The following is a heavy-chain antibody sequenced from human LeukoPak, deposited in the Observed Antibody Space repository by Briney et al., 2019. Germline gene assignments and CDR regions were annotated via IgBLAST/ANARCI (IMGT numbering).Heavy chain of an antibody. V-gene: IGHV1-69*05. CDR2: IIPIFGTA. D-gene: IGHD2-2*01. Sequence: GSSVKVSCKASGGTFSSYAISWVRQAPGQGLEWMGGIIPIFGTANYAQKFQGGVTITTDESTSTAYMELSSLRSEDTAVYYCARGFSSTSSNVYYYYMDVWGKGTTVTVSS. CDR3: ARGFSSTSSNVYYYYMDV. CDR1: GGTFSSYA. J-gene: IGHJ6*03.